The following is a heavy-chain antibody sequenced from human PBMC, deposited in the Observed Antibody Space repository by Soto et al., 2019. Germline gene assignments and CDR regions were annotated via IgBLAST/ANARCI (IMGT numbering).Heavy chain of an antibody. CDR2: INYSGGT. D-gene: IGHD5-12*01. Sequence: QLHLQESGPGLVKPSETLSLTCTVSGGSVNNTNFYGAWLRQPPGQGLEYIGIINYSGGTYYNPSLRRRGTISLATSKNHFSLELRCVTAADTAVYYCAIQGSGYDRYLDSWVQGTLFTVSS. J-gene: IGHJ4*02. CDR3: AIQGSGYDRYLDS. CDR1: GGSVNNTNFY. V-gene: IGHV4-39*01.